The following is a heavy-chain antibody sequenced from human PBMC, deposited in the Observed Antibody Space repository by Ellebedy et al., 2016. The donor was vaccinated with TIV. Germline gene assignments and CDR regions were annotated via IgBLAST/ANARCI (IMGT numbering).Heavy chain of an antibody. CDR1: GGSISSGSYY. D-gene: IGHD3-22*01. CDR2: IYYSGST. V-gene: IGHV4-31*03. Sequence: SETLSLXXTVSGGSISSGSYYWGWIRQPPGKGLEWIGYIYYSGSTYYNPSLKSRVTISVDTSKNQFSLKLSSVTAADTAVYYCARGDVGLLHAFDIWGQGTMVTVSS. CDR3: ARGDVGLLHAFDI. J-gene: IGHJ3*02.